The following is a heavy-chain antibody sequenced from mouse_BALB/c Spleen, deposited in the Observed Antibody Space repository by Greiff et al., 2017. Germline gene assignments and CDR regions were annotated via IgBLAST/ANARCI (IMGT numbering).Heavy chain of an antibody. V-gene: IGHV5-4*02. J-gene: IGHJ3*01. CDR3: ARPIYDYDCYAY. D-gene: IGHD2-4*01. CDR2: ISDGGSYT. CDR1: GFTFSDYY. Sequence: EVQLVESGGGLVKPGGSLKLSCAASGFTFSDYYMYWVRQTPEKRLEWVATISDGGSYTYYPDSVKGRFTISRDNAKNNLYLQMSSLKSEDTAMYYCARPIYDYDCYAYWGQGTLGTVSA.